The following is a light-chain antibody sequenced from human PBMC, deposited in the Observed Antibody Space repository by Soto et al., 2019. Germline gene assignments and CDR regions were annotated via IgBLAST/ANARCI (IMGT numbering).Light chain of an antibody. V-gene: IGKV1-5*03. CDR3: QQYNSFPST. CDR2: KAS. CDR1: QSISSW. Sequence: DIQMTQSPSTLSASVGDRVTITCRASQSISSWLAWYQQKPGKAPKLLIHKASSLQSGVPSSFSGSASGTEFTLTISSLQPDDFATYYCQQYNSFPSTFGQGTKLEIK. J-gene: IGKJ2*01.